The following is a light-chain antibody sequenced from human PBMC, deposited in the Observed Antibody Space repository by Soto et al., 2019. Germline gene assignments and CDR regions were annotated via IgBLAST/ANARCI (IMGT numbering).Light chain of an antibody. CDR2: GNT. V-gene: IGLV1-40*01. CDR3: QSYESSLSGGI. J-gene: IGLJ2*01. Sequence: QPVLTQPPSMSGAPGQGVTISCTGSSSNIGAGYDVHWYQQVPGTAPKLLIYGNTNRPSGVPDRFSASKSGTSASLAISGLQAEDEADYYCQSYESSLSGGIFGGGTQLTVL. CDR1: SSNIGAGYD.